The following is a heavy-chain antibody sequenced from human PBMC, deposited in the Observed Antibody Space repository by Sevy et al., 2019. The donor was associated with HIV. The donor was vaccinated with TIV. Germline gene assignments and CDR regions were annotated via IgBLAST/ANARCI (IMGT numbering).Heavy chain of an antibody. Sequence: SETLSLTCTVSGDSFSSYFWAWIRQPAVKGLEWIGRINTSGSTNYNPSLKSRVTMSVDTSKSQFSLKVTSLTAADTAIYFCARSNWVTATNGFSKSYYFDYWGQGSLVTVSS. J-gene: IGHJ4*02. CDR2: INTSGST. D-gene: IGHD7-27*01. CDR3: ARSNWVTATNGFSKSYYFDY. CDR1: GDSFSSYF. V-gene: IGHV4-4*07.